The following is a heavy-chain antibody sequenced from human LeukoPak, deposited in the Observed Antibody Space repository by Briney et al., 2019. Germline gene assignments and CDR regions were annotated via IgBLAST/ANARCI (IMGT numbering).Heavy chain of an antibody. V-gene: IGHV1-18*01. D-gene: IGHD3-9*01. CDR2: VTSYNGDT. J-gene: IGHJ5*02. Sequence: EASVTVSCKASGYTFNNYGISWVRQAPGQGLEWMGWVTSYNGDTNYAQKFQGRVTMSTDTSTSTAYMELRSLRFDDTAIYYCAKDWHILTGRNCFDPWGQGTLVTVSS. CDR3: AKDWHILTGRNCFDP. CDR1: GYTFNNYG.